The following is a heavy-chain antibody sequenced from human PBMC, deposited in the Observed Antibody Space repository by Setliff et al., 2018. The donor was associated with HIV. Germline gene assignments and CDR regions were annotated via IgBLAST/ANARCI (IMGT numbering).Heavy chain of an antibody. CDR2: IYYSGST. J-gene: IGHJ3*02. CDR1: GGSISSGGYY. V-gene: IGHV4-31*03. D-gene: IGHD4-17*01. CDR3: ARAFPMTTVVTQSGYGAFDI. Sequence: PSETLSLTCTVSGGSISSGGYYWSWIRQHPGKGLEWIGYIYYSGSTYYNPSLKSRVTISVDTSKNQFSLKLSSVTAADTAVYYCARAFPMTTVVTQSGYGAFDIWGQGTMVTVSS.